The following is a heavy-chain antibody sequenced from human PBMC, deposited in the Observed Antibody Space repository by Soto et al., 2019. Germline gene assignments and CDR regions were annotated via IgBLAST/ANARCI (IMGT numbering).Heavy chain of an antibody. CDR2: ITNSGRST. V-gene: IGHV3-23*01. CDR1: GFTFSNYA. J-gene: IGHJ4*02. Sequence: GGSLRLSCAASGFTFSNYAMTWVRQAPGKGLEWVSTITNSGRSTYYADSVKGRFTISRDNSKNTLYLQMNSLRAEDTAVYFRAKRPASLICFDYWGQGALVTVSS. D-gene: IGHD3-10*01. CDR3: AKRPASLICFDY.